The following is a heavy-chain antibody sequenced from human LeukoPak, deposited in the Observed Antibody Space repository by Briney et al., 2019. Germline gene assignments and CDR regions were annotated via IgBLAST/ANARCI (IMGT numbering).Heavy chain of an antibody. CDR2: IKQDGSEK. Sequence: GGSLRLSCAAYGFTFSSYWMSWVRQAPGKGLEWVANIKQDGSEKYYVDSVKGRFTISRDNAKNSLYLQMNSLRAEDTAVYYCARLFDAFDIWGQGTMVTVSS. CDR3: ARLFDAFDI. V-gene: IGHV3-7*01. J-gene: IGHJ3*02. CDR1: GFTFSSYW.